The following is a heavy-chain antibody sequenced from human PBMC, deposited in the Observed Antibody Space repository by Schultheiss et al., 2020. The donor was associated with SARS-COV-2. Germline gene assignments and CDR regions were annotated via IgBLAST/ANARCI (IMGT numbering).Heavy chain of an antibody. CDR2: IYYSGST. V-gene: IGHV4-39*01. CDR3: ARQTAGSDYDSSGYYRRALDY. D-gene: IGHD3-22*01. Sequence: SETLSLTCTVSGGSISSSSYYWGWIRQPPGKGLEWIGSIYYSGSTYYNPSLKSRVTISVDTSKNQFSLKLSSVTAADTAVYYCARQTAGSDYDSSGYYRRALDYWGQGTLVTVSS. J-gene: IGHJ4*02. CDR1: GGSISSSSYY.